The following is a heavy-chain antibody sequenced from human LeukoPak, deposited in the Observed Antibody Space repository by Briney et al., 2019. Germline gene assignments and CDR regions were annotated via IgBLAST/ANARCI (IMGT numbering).Heavy chain of an antibody. Sequence: SETLSLTCSVSGDSVSRSDSYWDWIRQPPGKGLEWIGTIYYSGRTYYSPSLKSRVTMSVDPSNNQFSLNLRSVTAADTAIYYCARRRYYDGSGYLEWGQGTLLSVSS. CDR1: GDSVSRSDSY. J-gene: IGHJ1*01. CDR3: ARRRYYDGSGYLE. D-gene: IGHD3-22*01. V-gene: IGHV4-39*01. CDR2: IYYSGRT.